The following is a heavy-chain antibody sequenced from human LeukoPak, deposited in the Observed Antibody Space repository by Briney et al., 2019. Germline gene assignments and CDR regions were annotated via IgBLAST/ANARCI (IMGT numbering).Heavy chain of an antibody. CDR3: AREPPTAMAYYGMDV. CDR1: GYTFTSYY. Sequence: EASVKVSCEASGYTFTSYYMHWVRQAPGQGLEWMGIINPSGGSTSYAQKFQGRVTMTRDTSTSTVYMELSSLRSEDTAVYYCAREPPTAMAYYGMDVWGQGTTVTVSS. J-gene: IGHJ6*02. CDR2: INPSGGST. D-gene: IGHD5-18*01. V-gene: IGHV1-46*01.